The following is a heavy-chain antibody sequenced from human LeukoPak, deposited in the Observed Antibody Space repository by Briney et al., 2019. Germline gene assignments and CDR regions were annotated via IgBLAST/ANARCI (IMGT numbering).Heavy chain of an antibody. J-gene: IGHJ4*02. CDR3: ARDPLRVPVAGHPFDY. V-gene: IGHV7-4-1*02. Sequence: GASVKVSCKASGYTFTSYAMNWVRRAPGQGLEWMGWINTNTGNPTYAQGFTGRFVFSLDTSVSTAYLQISSLKAEDTAVYYCARDPLRVPVAGHPFDYWGQGTLVTVSS. CDR2: INTNTGNP. CDR1: GYTFTSYA. D-gene: IGHD6-19*01.